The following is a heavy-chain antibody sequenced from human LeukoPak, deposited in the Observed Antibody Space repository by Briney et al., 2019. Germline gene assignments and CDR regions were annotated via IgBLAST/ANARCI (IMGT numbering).Heavy chain of an antibody. Sequence: SETLSLSCAVSGGSLCSSIYYWGWIRQPPGKGLGWIGCIYFSGRTSYNPSLKSRVTISVDTSKNQFSLKLSSVTAADTAVYYCASRATRGYYYYYYMDVWGKGTTVTVSS. CDR2: IYFSGRT. CDR3: ASRATRGYYYYYYMDV. D-gene: IGHD2-15*01. J-gene: IGHJ6*03. V-gene: IGHV4-39*01. CDR1: GGSLCSSIYY.